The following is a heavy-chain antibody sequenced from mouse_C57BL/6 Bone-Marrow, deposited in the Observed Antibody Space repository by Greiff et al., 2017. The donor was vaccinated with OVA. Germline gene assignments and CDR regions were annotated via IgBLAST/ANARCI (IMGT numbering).Heavy chain of an antibody. J-gene: IGHJ1*03. D-gene: IGHD1-1*01. V-gene: IGHV5-17*01. CDR3: ARADYYGSSCYFDV. CDR2: ISSGSSTI. Sequence: EVKLMESGGGLVKPGGSLKLSCAASGFTFSDYGMHWVRQAPEKGLEWVAYISSGSSTIYYADTVKGRFTISRDNAKNTLFLQMTSLRSEDTAMYYCARADYYGSSCYFDVWGTGTTVTVSS. CDR1: GFTFSDYG.